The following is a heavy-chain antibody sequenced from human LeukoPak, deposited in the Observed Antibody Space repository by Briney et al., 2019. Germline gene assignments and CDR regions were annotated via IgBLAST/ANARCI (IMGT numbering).Heavy chain of an antibody. V-gene: IGHV3-48*03. CDR1: GFTFSSYE. CDR3: ARDPRTVRI. D-gene: IGHD1-1*01. Sequence: PGGSLRLSCAASGFTFSSYEMNWVRQAPGKGLEWVSYISSSGSTIYYADSVKGRFTVSRDNAKNSLYLQMNSPRVEDTAVYYCARDPRTVRIWGQGTLVTVSS. CDR2: ISSSGSTI. J-gene: IGHJ4*02.